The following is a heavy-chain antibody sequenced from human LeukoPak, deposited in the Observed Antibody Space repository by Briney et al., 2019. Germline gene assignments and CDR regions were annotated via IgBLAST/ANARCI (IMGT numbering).Heavy chain of an antibody. Sequence: GGSLRLSCAVSGITLSNYGMSWVRQAPGKGLEWVAGISGSGGGTNYADSVKGRFTISRDNPKNTLFLQMNNLRAENTAVYFCAKRGVVIRVILVGFHKEAYYFDSWRQGALVTVST. CDR3: AKRGVVIRVILVGFHKEAYYFDS. CDR2: ISGSGGGT. CDR1: GITLSNYG. J-gene: IGHJ4*02. D-gene: IGHD3-22*01. V-gene: IGHV3-23*01.